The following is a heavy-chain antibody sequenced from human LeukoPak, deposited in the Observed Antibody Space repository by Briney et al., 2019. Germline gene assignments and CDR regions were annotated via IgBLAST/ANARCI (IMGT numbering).Heavy chain of an antibody. D-gene: IGHD6-19*01. V-gene: IGHV4-59*08. CDR2: IYHSGST. CDR1: GGSISSYY. J-gene: IGHJ4*02. Sequence: SETLSLTCTVSGGSISSYYWSWIRQPSGKGLEWIGEIYHSGSTNYHPSLKSRVTISVDTSKNQFSLKLSSVTAADTAVYYCARGRIAVAGRLAGPYFDYGGRGPPVTVP. CDR3: ARGRIAVAGRLAGPYFDY.